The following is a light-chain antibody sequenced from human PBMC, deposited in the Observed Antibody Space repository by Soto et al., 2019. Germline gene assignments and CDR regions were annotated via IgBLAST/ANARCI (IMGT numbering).Light chain of an antibody. CDR3: AVWDDRLMGV. CDR2: SNA. Sequence: HSALTQPPSVSGTPGQTVTVTCSGSESNIGSNSVKWYQQFPGAAPKALIYSNALRPSGIPNRFSGSRSGTSASLAISGLQPEDEADYYCAVWDDRLMGVFGPGTKVTVL. CDR1: ESNIGSNS. J-gene: IGLJ1*01. V-gene: IGLV1-44*01.